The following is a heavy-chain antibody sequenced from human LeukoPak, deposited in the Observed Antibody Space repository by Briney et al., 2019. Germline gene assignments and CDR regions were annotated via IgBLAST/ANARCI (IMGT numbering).Heavy chain of an antibody. CDR1: GGSITSNSYY. D-gene: IGHD6-13*01. CDR3: ARDHSSSSEDY. V-gene: IGHV4-39*07. J-gene: IGHJ4*02. Sequence: SETLSLTCTVSGGSITSNSYYWGWIRQPPGNGLEWIGSIYYTGSTYHNPSLKSRVTISVDTSKIQFSLKLNSVTAADTAVYYCARDHSSSSEDYWGQGTLVTVSS. CDR2: IYYTGST.